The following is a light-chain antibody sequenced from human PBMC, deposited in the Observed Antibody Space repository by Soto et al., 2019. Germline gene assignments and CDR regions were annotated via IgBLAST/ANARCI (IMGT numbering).Light chain of an antibody. CDR3: QQRSDWPST. J-gene: IGKJ4*02. Sequence: EIVLTQSPATLSLSPGERATLSCRASQSVGTYFAWYQQKPGQAPRLLIYDSSNRATGIPARFSGSGSGTDFTLTISSLDADDFALYYCQQRSDWPSTFGGGTKVEIK. CDR1: QSVGTY. V-gene: IGKV3-11*01. CDR2: DSS.